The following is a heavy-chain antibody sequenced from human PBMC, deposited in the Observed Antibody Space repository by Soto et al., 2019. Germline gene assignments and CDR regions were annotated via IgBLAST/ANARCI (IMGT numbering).Heavy chain of an antibody. CDR3: AREPSTQEGSSGWPNNWFDP. CDR1: GGTFSSYA. D-gene: IGHD6-19*01. J-gene: IGHJ5*02. CDR2: IIPIFGTA. Sequence: QVQLVQSGAEVKKPGSSVKVSCKASGGTFSSYAISWVRQAPGQGLEWMGGIIPIFGTANYAQKFQGRVTITADESTSTAYMELRSLRSEDTAVYYCAREPSTQEGSSGWPNNWFDPWGQGTLVTVSS. V-gene: IGHV1-69*01.